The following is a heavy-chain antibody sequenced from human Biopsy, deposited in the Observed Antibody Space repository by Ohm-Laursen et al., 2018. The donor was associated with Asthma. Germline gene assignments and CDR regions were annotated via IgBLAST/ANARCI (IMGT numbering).Heavy chain of an antibody. CDR1: GDSFSNYA. CDR3: ARTYFDFLTGQVHDAFAM. Sequence: GSSVKVSCKASGDSFSNYAISWVRQAPGQRLEWMGWINAGNGNTKYSQKFQGKVTITRDTSASTAYMDLSSLRSEDTAVYYCARTYFDFLTGQVHDAFAMWGQGTMVTVSS. J-gene: IGHJ3*02. D-gene: IGHD3-9*01. CDR2: INAGNGNT. V-gene: IGHV1-3*01.